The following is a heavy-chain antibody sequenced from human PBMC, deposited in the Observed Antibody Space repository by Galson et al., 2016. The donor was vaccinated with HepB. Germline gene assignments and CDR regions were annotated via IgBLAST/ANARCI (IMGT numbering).Heavy chain of an antibody. CDR3: ARAYGDYGTGWYFDL. J-gene: IGHJ2*01. Sequence: LRLSCAASGFTFSSYSMNWVRRAPGKGLEWVSSISSSTYIYYADSLKGRFTISRDNAKNSLYLQMSGLRAEDTAVYYCARAYGDYGTGWYFDLWGRGTLVTVSS. V-gene: IGHV3-21*01. D-gene: IGHD4-17*01. CDR2: ISSSTYI. CDR1: GFTFSSYS.